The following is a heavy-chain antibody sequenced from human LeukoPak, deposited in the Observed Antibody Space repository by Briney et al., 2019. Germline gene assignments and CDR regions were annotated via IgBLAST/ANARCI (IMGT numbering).Heavy chain of an antibody. CDR2: INPNSGGT. D-gene: IGHD4-23*01. Sequence: GASVKVSCKASGYTFTGYYMHWVRQAPGQGLEWMGWINPNSGGTNYAQKFQGRVTMTRDTSISTAYTELSRLRSDDTAAYYCARGRYGGKGNWFDPWGQGTLVTVSS. CDR1: GYTFTGYY. CDR3: ARGRYGGKGNWFDP. J-gene: IGHJ5*02. V-gene: IGHV1-2*02.